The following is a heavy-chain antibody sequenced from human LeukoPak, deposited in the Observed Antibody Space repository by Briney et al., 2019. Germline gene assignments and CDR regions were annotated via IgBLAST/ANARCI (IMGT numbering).Heavy chain of an antibody. J-gene: IGHJ4*02. CDR3: ARGVPYYYGSSGYPFHY. CDR1: GGSISSYY. D-gene: IGHD3-22*01. V-gene: IGHV4-59*01. Sequence: SATLSLTCTDSGGSISSYYWNWIRQPPGKGLEWSGYIYYSGSSNYHPSLKSRVTISVDTSKNQFSLKLSSVTAADTAVYYCARGVPYYYGSSGYPFHYWGQGTLVTVSS. CDR2: IYYSGSS.